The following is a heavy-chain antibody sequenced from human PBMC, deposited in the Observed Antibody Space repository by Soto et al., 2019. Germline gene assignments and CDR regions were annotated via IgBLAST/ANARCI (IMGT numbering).Heavy chain of an antibody. J-gene: IGHJ6*02. Sequence: PSQTLSLTCAISGDTVSTDSVAWNWIRQSPSRGLEWLGRTYHRSKWYNDYAVSVKGRITINPDTSKNQFSLQLNSVTPEDTAVYYCARDRRYYDSSAFYWGDYYYRMDVWGQGTTVTVSS. CDR2: TYHRSKWYN. V-gene: IGHV6-1*01. D-gene: IGHD3-22*01. CDR1: GDTVSTDSVA. CDR3: ARDRRYYDSSAFYWGDYYYRMDV.